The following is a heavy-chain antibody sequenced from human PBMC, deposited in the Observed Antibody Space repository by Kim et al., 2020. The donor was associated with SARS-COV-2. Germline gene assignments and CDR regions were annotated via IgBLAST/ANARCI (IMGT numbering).Heavy chain of an antibody. CDR3: ARAGGGSGWYNWFDP. Sequence: SETLSLTCTVSGGSISSYYWSWIRQPPGKGLEWIGYIYYSGSTNYNPSLKSRVTISVDTSKNQFSLKLSSVTAADTAVYYCARAGGGSGWYNWFDPWGQGTLVTVSS. CDR2: IYYSGST. J-gene: IGHJ5*02. V-gene: IGHV4-59*01. CDR1: GGSISSYY. D-gene: IGHD6-19*01.